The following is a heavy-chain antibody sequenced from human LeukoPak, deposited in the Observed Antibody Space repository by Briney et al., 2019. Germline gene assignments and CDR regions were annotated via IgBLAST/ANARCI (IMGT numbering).Heavy chain of an antibody. D-gene: IGHD3-3*01. CDR1: GFTFSSYG. Sequence: PGRSLRLSCAASGFTFSSYGMHWVRQAPGKGLEWVAVISYDGSNKYYADSVKGRFTISRDNSKNTLYLQMNSLRAEDTAVYYCAKAHLEGGPPVDYYYGMDVWGQGTTVTVSS. J-gene: IGHJ6*02. CDR3: AKAHLEGGPPVDYYYGMDV. V-gene: IGHV3-30*18. CDR2: ISYDGSNK.